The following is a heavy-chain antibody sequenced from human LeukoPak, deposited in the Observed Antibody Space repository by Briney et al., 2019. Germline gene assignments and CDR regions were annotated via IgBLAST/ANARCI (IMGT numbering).Heavy chain of an antibody. CDR3: AKVGTGNHQYGSGDFDS. Sequence: PGGSLRLSCAASGFTFSTYWMYWVRQAPGKGLEWVANIKQDGSHKYYVDSVKGRFTISRDNAKNSVYLQMDSLRAEDTAVYYCAKVGTGNHQYGSGDFDSWGQGTLVTVSS. V-gene: IGHV3-7*01. CDR1: GFTFSTYW. J-gene: IGHJ4*02. D-gene: IGHD3-10*01. CDR2: IKQDGSHK.